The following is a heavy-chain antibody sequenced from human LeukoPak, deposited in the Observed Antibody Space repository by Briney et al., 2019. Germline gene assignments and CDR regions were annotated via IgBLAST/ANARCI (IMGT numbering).Heavy chain of an antibody. J-gene: IGHJ4*02. D-gene: IGHD3-22*01. CDR3: VRLRRNSDTSGYFYYYDY. Sequence: GGSLTLSCAASQFSFSSYSFNWVRQAPGQGLEWVSSINKGATHMYYADSMRGRFTVSRDEAKNSLYLQMNSLRAEDTAVYYCVRLRRNSDTSGYFYYYDYWGRGTLVTVSS. V-gene: IGHV3-21*01. CDR1: QFSFSSYS. CDR2: INKGATHM.